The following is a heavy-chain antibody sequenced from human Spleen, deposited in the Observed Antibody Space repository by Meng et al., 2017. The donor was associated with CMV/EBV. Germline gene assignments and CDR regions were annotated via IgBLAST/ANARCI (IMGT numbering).Heavy chain of an antibody. J-gene: IGHJ4*02. Sequence: GESLKISCAASGFTFSSYSMNWVRQAPGKGLEWVSSISSSSYIYYADSVKGRFTISRDNAKNSLYLQMNSLRAEDTAVYYCARDRGHSGSYTGDYWGQGTLVTVSS. CDR2: ISSSSYI. CDR1: GFTFSSYS. D-gene: IGHD1-26*01. V-gene: IGHV3-21*01. CDR3: ARDRGHSGSYTGDY.